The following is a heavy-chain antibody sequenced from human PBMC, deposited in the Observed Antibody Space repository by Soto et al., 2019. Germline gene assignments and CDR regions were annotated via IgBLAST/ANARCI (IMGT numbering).Heavy chain of an antibody. D-gene: IGHD6-19*01. CDR3: ARVTSSGWLPFDY. CDR1: GYTFTGSY. Sequence: ASVKVSCKASGYTFTGSYMHWVRQAPGQGLEWMGWINPNSGGTNYAQKFQGWVTMTRDTSISTDYMELSRLRSDGTAVYYCARVTSSGWLPFDYWGQGTLVTVSS. V-gene: IGHV1-2*04. CDR2: INPNSGGT. J-gene: IGHJ4*02.